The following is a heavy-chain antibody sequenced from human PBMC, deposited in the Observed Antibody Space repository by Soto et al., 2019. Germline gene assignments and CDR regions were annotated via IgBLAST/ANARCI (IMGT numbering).Heavy chain of an antibody. CDR1: GGSFSGYY. CDR3: ARRGSYGDYYYYYGMDV. J-gene: IGHJ6*02. D-gene: IGHD4-17*01. CDR2: INHSGST. V-gene: IGHV4-34*01. Sequence: LSLTCAVYGGSFSGYYWSWIRQPPWKGLEWIGEINHSGSTNYNPSLKSRVTISVDTSKNQFSLKLSSVTAADTAVYYCARRGSYGDYYYYYGMDVWGQGTTVTVSS.